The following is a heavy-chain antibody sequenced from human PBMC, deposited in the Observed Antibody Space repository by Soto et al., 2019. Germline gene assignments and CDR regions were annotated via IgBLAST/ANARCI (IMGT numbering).Heavy chain of an antibody. Sequence: QVQLQESGPGLVKPSETLALTCTVSGGSISSYYWSWIRQPPGKGLEWIGYIYYSGSTNYNPSLKSRVTLSVDTSKNQVSLKMKSLTAADTAVYYCARHGNLHGDHDYWGQGTLVTVSS. CDR3: ARHGNLHGDHDY. CDR1: GGSISSYY. CDR2: IYYSGST. J-gene: IGHJ4*02. D-gene: IGHD4-17*01. V-gene: IGHV4-59*08.